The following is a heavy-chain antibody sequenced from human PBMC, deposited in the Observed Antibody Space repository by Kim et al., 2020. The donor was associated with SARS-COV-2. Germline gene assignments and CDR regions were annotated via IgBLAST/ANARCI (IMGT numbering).Heavy chain of an antibody. J-gene: IGHJ4*02. V-gene: IGHV3-43*01. CDR3: AKDLARVSVSQGVFDY. D-gene: IGHD2-8*01. Sequence: SVKGRFTISRDNSKNSLYLQMNSLRTEDTALYYCAKDLARVSVSQGVFDYWGQGTLVTVSS.